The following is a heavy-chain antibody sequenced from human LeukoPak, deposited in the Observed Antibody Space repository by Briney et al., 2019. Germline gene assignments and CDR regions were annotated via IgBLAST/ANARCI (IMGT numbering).Heavy chain of an antibody. Sequence: GRSLRLSCAGSGFTFRSYSMHWVRQAPGKGLEWVAIISFDGSKKYYADSVKGRFTISRDNSRKTLYLQMNSLRAEDTAVYYCARDRGPFIAAGALYFDYWGQGTLLTVST. V-gene: IGHV3-30-3*01. CDR3: ARDRGPFIAAGALYFDY. D-gene: IGHD6-13*01. CDR2: ISFDGSKK. CDR1: GFTFRSYS. J-gene: IGHJ4*02.